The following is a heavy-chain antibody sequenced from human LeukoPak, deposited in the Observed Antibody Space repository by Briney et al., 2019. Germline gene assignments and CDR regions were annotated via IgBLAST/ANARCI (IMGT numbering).Heavy chain of an antibody. D-gene: IGHD3-3*01. Sequence: SETLSLTCTVSGGSISNYYWSWIRQPPGKGLEWIGFIYYSGSTNYNPSLKSRVTISVDTSKNQFSLKLSSVTAADTAVYYCARLGYDFWSGYYYYYMDVWGKGTTVTVSS. CDR3: ARLGYDFWSGYYYYYMDV. CDR1: GGSISNYY. CDR2: IYYSGST. J-gene: IGHJ6*03. V-gene: IGHV4-59*01.